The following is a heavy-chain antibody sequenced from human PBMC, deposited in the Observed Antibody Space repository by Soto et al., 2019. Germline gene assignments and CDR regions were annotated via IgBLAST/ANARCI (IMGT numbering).Heavy chain of an antibody. J-gene: IGHJ3*02. Sequence: PGGSLRLSCAASGFTFSSYSMTWVRQAPGKGLEWVAHITASGGSTYYADSVRGRFTISRDTSRNTLYLQMNSLRAEDTALYYCATCMNAYWNSDAHHIGGQGTMVTGSS. CDR3: ATCMNAYWNSDAHHI. V-gene: IGHV3-23*01. D-gene: IGHD1-1*01. CDR1: GFTFSSYS. CDR2: ITASGGST.